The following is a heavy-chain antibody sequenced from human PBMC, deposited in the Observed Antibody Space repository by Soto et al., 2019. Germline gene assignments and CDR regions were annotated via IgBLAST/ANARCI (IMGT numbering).Heavy chain of an antibody. J-gene: IGHJ5*02. CDR3: AKDGNPIPYLTGYYRLGWFDP. V-gene: IGHV3-23*01. D-gene: IGHD3-9*01. CDR1: GFTFSSYA. Sequence: GGSLRLSCAASGFTFSSYAMSWVRQAPGKGLEWVSAISGSGGSTYYADSVKGRFTISRDNSKDTLYLQMNSLRAEDTAVYYCAKDGNPIPYLTGYYRLGWFDPWGQGTLVTVSS. CDR2: ISGSGGST.